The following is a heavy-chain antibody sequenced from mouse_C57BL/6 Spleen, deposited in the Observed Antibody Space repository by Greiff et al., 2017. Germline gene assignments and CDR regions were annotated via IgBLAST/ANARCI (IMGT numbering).Heavy chain of an antibody. Sequence: QVQLQQSGAELVKPGASVKLSCTASGYTFTSYWMHWVKQRPGQGLEWIGMIHPNSGSTNYNEKFKSKATLTVDKSSSTAYMQLSSLTSEDSAVYYCASGYYGSSYYFDYWGQGTTLTVSS. CDR1: GYTFTSYW. CDR3: ASGYYGSSYYFDY. J-gene: IGHJ2*01. CDR2: IHPNSGST. D-gene: IGHD1-1*01. V-gene: IGHV1-64*01.